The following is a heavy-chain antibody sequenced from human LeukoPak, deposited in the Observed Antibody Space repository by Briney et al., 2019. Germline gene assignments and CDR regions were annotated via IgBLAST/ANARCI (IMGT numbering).Heavy chain of an antibody. CDR3: AKCSGWFVRGKDYYYYYMDV. Sequence: GGSLRLSCAASGFTFSSYAMSWVRQAPGKGLEWVSVISGSGDTTNYADSVKGRFTISRDNSKDTLYLQMNSLRAEDTAVYYCAKCSGWFVRGKDYYYYYMDVWGKGTTVTVSS. CDR1: GFTFSSYA. D-gene: IGHD6-19*01. V-gene: IGHV3-23*01. CDR2: ISGSGDTT. J-gene: IGHJ6*03.